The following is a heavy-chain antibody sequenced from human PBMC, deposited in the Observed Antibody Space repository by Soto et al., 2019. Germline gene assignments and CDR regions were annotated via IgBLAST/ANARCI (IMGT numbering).Heavy chain of an antibody. Sequence: AASVKVSCKASGYTFTSYGIHWVRQAPGQRLEWMGWINAANGDTKHSPKFQGRVTITRDTSASTAYMELSSLRSEDTAVYYCVRRHVSATGIDWFDPWGQGTLVTVSS. CDR2: INAANGDT. V-gene: IGHV1-3*01. CDR3: VRRHVSATGIDWFDP. J-gene: IGHJ5*02. D-gene: IGHD6-13*01. CDR1: GYTFTSYG.